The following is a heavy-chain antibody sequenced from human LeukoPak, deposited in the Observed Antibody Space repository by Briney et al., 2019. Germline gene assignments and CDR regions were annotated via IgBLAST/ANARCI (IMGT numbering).Heavy chain of an antibody. D-gene: IGHD2-15*01. CDR1: GFTFSTYA. CDR3: AKASVGHCSGAFCYHFDS. V-gene: IGHV3-23*01. CDR2: ISGRNPGT. J-gene: IGHJ4*02. Sequence: GGSLRPSCAASGFTFSTYAMSWVRHTPGKGLEWVEAISGRNPGTYHANSVRGRLTISSDNSKNTLHLQMNGLRAEDTAIYYCAKASVGHCSGAFCYHFDSWGQGTLVTVSS.